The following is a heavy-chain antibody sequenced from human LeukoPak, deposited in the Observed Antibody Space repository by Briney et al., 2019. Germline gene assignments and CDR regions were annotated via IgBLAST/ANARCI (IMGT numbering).Heavy chain of an antibody. CDR2: INHHGHT. V-gene: IGHV3-23*01. J-gene: IGHJ4*02. CDR3: ARDHGSQDSGAWYVFDY. CDR1: GFTFNHYA. Sequence: GVSLRLSCAASGFTFNHYAMSWVRQAPGKGLEWVSGINHHGHTFYADSVKGRFTISRDNSKNTVFLQMNSLRADDMAEYFCARDHGSQDSGAWYVFDYWGQGTLVTVSS. D-gene: IGHD6-19*01.